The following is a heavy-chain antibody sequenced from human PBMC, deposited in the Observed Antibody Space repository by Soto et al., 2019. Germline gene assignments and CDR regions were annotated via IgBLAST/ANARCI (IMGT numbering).Heavy chain of an antibody. V-gene: IGHV1-69*06. Sequence: GASVKVSCKASGGTFSSYAISWVRQAPGQGLEWMGGIIPIFGTANYAQKFQGRVTITADKSTSTAYMELSSLRSEDTAVYYCARASPIRDYYDSSGYYTPFGPWGQGTLVTV. CDR3: ARASPIRDYYDSSGYYTPFGP. CDR2: IIPIFGTA. J-gene: IGHJ5*02. CDR1: GGTFSSYA. D-gene: IGHD3-22*01.